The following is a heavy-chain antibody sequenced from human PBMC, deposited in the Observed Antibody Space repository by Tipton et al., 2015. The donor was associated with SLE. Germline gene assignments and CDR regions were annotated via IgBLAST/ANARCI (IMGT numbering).Heavy chain of an antibody. V-gene: IGHV1-18*01. CDR2: ISAYNGNT. D-gene: IGHD3-3*01. Sequence: QSGAEVKKPGASVKVSCKASGYTFTSYGISWVRQAPGQGLEWMGWISAYNGNTNYAQKLQGRVTMTTDTSTSTAYMELRSLRSDDTAVYYCARDTIFGVVPPNAFDIWSQGTMVTVSS. J-gene: IGHJ3*02. CDR3: ARDTIFGVVPPNAFDI. CDR1: GYTFTSYG.